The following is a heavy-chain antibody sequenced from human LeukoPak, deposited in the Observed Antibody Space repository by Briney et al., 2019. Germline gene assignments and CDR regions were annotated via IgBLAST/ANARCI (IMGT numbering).Heavy chain of an antibody. D-gene: IGHD6-6*01. J-gene: IGHJ3*02. CDR1: GYTFTSYD. CDR3: ARGRGTIAARRAFDI. Sequence: ASVRVSCTASGYTFTSYDINWVRQAPGQGLEWMGWMNPNSGNTGYAKKFQGRVTITRNTSISTAYMELSSLRSEDTAVYYCARGRGTIAARRAFDIWGQGTMVTVSS. CDR2: MNPNSGNT. V-gene: IGHV1-8*03.